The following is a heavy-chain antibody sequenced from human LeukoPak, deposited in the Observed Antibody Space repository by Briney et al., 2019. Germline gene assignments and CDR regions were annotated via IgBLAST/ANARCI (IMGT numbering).Heavy chain of an antibody. J-gene: IGHJ3*02. Sequence: GGSLRLSCAASGFTVSNNYLSWVRQAPGKGLEWVSVIYSGGSTYYADSVKGRFTISRGTSKNTLYLQMNSLRAEDTAVYYCARANSYRSGWYPHAFDIWGQGTMVTVSS. CDR3: ARANSYRSGWYPHAFDI. V-gene: IGHV3-53*01. CDR2: IYSGGST. CDR1: GFTVSNNY. D-gene: IGHD6-19*01.